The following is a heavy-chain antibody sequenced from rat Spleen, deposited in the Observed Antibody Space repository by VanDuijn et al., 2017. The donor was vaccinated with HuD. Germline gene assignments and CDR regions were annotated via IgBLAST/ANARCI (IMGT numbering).Heavy chain of an antibody. V-gene: IGHV5S23*01. CDR2: ISAGGGST. Sequence: EVQLVESGGGLVQPGRSLTLSCVVSGFTFSDYNMAWVRQAPEKGLEWVAYISAGGGSTYYRDSVKGRFTISRDNARSTLYLQMNSLRPEDTATYYCTRREAYYGYTDYWGQGVMVTVSS. D-gene: IGHD1-9*01. J-gene: IGHJ2*01. CDR1: GFTFSDYN. CDR3: TRREAYYGYTDY.